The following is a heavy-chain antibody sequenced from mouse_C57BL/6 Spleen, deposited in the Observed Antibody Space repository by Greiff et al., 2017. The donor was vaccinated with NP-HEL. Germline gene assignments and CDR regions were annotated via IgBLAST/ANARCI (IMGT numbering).Heavy chain of an antibody. D-gene: IGHD1-1*01. V-gene: IGHV1-59*01. CDR3: ARHSSYVGYYFDY. CDR2: IDPSDSYT. J-gene: IGHJ2*01. CDR1: GYTFTSYW. Sequence: VQLQQPGAELVRPGTSVKLSCKASGYTFTSYWMHWVKQRPGQGLEWIGVIDPSDSYTNYNQKFKGKATLTVDTSSSTAYMQLSSLTSEDSAVYYCARHSSYVGYYFDYWGQGTTLTVSS.